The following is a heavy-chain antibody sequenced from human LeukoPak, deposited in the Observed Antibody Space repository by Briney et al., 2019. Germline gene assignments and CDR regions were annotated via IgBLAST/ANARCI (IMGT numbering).Heavy chain of an antibody. CDR3: ARVDIVVVPAAIRAFDP. Sequence: ASVKVSCKASGYTFTGYHMHWVRQAPGQGLEWMGWINPNSGGTNYAQKFQGRVTMTRDTSISTAYMELSRLRSDDTAVYYCARVDIVVVPAAIRAFDPWGQGTLVTVSS. CDR1: GYTFTGYH. V-gene: IGHV1-2*02. J-gene: IGHJ5*02. D-gene: IGHD2-2*02. CDR2: INPNSGGT.